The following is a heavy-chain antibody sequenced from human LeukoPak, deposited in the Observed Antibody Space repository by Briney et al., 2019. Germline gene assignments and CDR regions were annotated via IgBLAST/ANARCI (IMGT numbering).Heavy chain of an antibody. CDR3: ARHVPPDPRYSSSWYEGWFNP. CDR1: GYSFTSYW. CDR2: IYPGDSDT. Sequence: GESLKISCKGSGYSFTSYWIGWVRQMPGKGLEWMGIIYPGDSDTRYSPSFQGQVTISADKSISTAYLQWSSLKASDTAMYYCARHVPPDPRYSSSWYEGWFNPWGQGTLVTVSS. J-gene: IGHJ5*02. D-gene: IGHD6-13*01. V-gene: IGHV5-51*01.